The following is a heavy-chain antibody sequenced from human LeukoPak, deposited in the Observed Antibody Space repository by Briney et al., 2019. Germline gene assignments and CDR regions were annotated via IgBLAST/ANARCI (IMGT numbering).Heavy chain of an antibody. CDR1: GYTFTGYY. CDR2: INPNSGGT. Sequence: ASVKVSCKASGYTFTGYYMHWVRQAPGQGLEWMGWINPNSGGTNYAQKFQGRVTMTRDTSISPAYMELSRLRSDDTAVYYCARVLGDIVATIVYWGQGTLVTVSS. D-gene: IGHD5-12*01. V-gene: IGHV1-2*02. J-gene: IGHJ4*02. CDR3: ARVLGDIVATIVY.